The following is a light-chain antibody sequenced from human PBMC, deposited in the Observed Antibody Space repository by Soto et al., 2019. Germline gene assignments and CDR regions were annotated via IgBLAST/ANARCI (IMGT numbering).Light chain of an antibody. Sequence: QSVLTQPASGSGSPGQSIAISCTGTSIDVGIYNYVSWYQQHPGKAPKLMIYDVINRPSGVSNRFSGSKSGNTASLTISGLQAEDEADYYCGSYTTSRTLIFGGGTKVTVL. CDR1: SIDVGIYNY. CDR3: GSYTTSRTLI. J-gene: IGLJ2*01. V-gene: IGLV2-14*03. CDR2: DVI.